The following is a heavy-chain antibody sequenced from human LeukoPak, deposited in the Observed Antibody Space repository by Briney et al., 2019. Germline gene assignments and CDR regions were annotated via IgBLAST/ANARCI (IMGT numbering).Heavy chain of an antibody. CDR1: GFTFSSYS. CDR2: ISSSSYI. V-gene: IGHV3-21*01. CDR3: ARDYPEDYYDSSGSVDY. Sequence: GGSPRLSCAASGFTFSSYSMNWVRQAPGKGLEWVSSISSSSYIYYADSVKGRFTISRDNAKNSLYLQMNSLRAEDTAVYYCARDYPEDYYDSSGSVDYWGQGTLVTVSS. J-gene: IGHJ4*02. D-gene: IGHD3-22*01.